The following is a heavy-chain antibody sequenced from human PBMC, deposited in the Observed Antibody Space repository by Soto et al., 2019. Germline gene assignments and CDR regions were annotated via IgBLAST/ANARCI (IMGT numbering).Heavy chain of an antibody. CDR1: GYTFTSYG. V-gene: IGHV1-18*01. J-gene: IGHJ3*02. Sequence: GASVKVSCKASGYTFTSYGISWVRQAPGQGLEWMGWISAYNGNTNYAQKLQGRVTVTTDTSTSTAYMELRSLRSDDTAVYYCARDRVPYDSSGYGAFDIWGQGTMVTVSS. CDR2: ISAYNGNT. CDR3: ARDRVPYDSSGYGAFDI. D-gene: IGHD3-22*01.